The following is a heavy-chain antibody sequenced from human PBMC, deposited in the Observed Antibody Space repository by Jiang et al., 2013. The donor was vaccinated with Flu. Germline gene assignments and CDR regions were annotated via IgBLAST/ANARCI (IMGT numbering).Heavy chain of an antibody. Sequence: GAEVKKPGESLRISCKGSGYSFTSYWISWVRQMPGKGLEWMGRIDPSDSYTNYSPSFQGHVTISADKSISTAYLQWSSLKASDTAMYYCARDDSSSLQHNWFDPWGQGTLVTVSS. J-gene: IGHJ5*02. V-gene: IGHV5-10-1*01. CDR3: ARDDSSSLQHNWFDP. CDR2: IDPSDSYT. D-gene: IGHD6-13*01. CDR1: GYSFTSYW.